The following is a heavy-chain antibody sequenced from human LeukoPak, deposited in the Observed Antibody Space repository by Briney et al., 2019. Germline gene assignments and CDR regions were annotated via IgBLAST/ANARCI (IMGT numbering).Heavy chain of an antibody. D-gene: IGHD3-10*01. CDR2: MNPNSGNT. Sequence: ASVKVSCKASGYAFTSYDINWVRQATGQGLEWMGWMNPNSGNTGYAQKFQGRVTITRNTSISTAYMELSSLRSEDTAVYYCARGVWFGEFLFDYWGQGTLVTVSS. J-gene: IGHJ4*02. CDR3: ARGVWFGEFLFDY. CDR1: GYAFTSYD. V-gene: IGHV1-8*03.